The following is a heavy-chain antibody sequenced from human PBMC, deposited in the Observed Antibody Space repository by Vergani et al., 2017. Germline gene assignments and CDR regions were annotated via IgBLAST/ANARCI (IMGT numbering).Heavy chain of an antibody. CDR3: ARASHCINCYSEGPNGPGYYYMDV. Sequence: QVQLQESGPGLVKPSETLSLTCTVSGAAIKDFYWSWFRQPPGKGLEWIGYVYYTGSTTYHPSLKSRVTISVDTSNNQFSLRMTSLTAADTAVYYCARASHCINCYSEGPNGPGYYYMDVWGKGTTVTVSS. CDR2: VYYTGST. J-gene: IGHJ6*03. D-gene: IGHD2-21*01. V-gene: IGHV4-59*01. CDR1: GAAIKDFY.